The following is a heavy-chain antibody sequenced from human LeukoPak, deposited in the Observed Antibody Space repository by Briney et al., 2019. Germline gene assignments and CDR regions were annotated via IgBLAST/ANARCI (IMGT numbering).Heavy chain of an antibody. J-gene: IGHJ3*02. Sequence: ASVKVSCKASGYTFTSYGISWVRQAPGQGLEWMGWISVYNGNTNYAQKLQGRVTMTTDTSTSTAYMELRSLRSDDTAVYYCARDPRLSMVRGVIGAFDIWGQGTMVTVSS. D-gene: IGHD3-10*01. CDR1: GYTFTSYG. CDR3: ARDPRLSMVRGVIGAFDI. V-gene: IGHV1-18*01. CDR2: ISVYNGNT.